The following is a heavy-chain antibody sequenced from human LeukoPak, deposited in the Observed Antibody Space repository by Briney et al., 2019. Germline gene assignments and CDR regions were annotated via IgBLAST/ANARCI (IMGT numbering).Heavy chain of an antibody. Sequence: SETLSLTCTVSGGSVSSGSYYWSWIRQPPGKGLEWIGYIYYSGSTNYNPSLKGRVTISVDTSKNQFSLKLSSVTAADTAVYYCARVGTKNYYYGMDVWGQGTTVTVSS. CDR1: GGSVSSGSYY. CDR2: IYYSGST. J-gene: IGHJ6*02. D-gene: IGHD2-8*01. V-gene: IGHV4-61*01. CDR3: ARVGTKNYYYGMDV.